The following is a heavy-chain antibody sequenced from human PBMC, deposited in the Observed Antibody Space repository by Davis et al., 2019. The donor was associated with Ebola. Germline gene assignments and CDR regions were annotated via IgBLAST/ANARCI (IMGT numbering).Heavy chain of an antibody. Sequence: GGSLRLSCAASAFTFSDYYMSWIRQAPGKGLEWVAVISYDGSNKYYADSVKGRFTISRDNSKNTLYLQMNSLRTEDTALYYCAKERGGDYGDYFFDYWGQGTLVTVSS. J-gene: IGHJ4*02. D-gene: IGHD4-17*01. CDR1: AFTFSDYY. CDR2: ISYDGSNK. CDR3: AKERGGDYGDYFFDY. V-gene: IGHV3-30*18.